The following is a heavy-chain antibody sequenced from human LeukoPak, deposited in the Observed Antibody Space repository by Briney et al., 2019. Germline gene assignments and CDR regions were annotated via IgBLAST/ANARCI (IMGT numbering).Heavy chain of an antibody. CDR2: INPNRGGT. CDR3: ARDARLRYYYDSSGLYYYYYYMDV. CDR1: GYTFTGYS. J-gene: IGHJ6*03. Sequence: ASVKVSCKASGYTFTGYSIHWVRHPPGQGLEWMGWINPNRGGTNYAQKFQGRVTMTRDTSISTAYMELSSLRSDDTAVYYCARDARLRYYYDSSGLYYYYYYMDVWGKGTTVTVSS. V-gene: IGHV1-2*02. D-gene: IGHD3-22*01.